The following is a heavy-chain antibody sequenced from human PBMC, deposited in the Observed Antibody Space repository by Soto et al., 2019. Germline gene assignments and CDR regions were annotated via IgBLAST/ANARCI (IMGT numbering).Heavy chain of an antibody. CDR3: ARASETYYFDY. CDR1: GFTFSDHY. Sequence: EVQLVESGGGLVQPGGSLRLSCTASGFTFSDHYMDWLRQAPGKGLEWVGRIRKKVNSYTTEYAASVKGRFTISRDDSKNSLYLQMSSLKTEDTAVYYCARASETYYFDYWGQGTLVTVSS. J-gene: IGHJ4*02. V-gene: IGHV3-72*01. D-gene: IGHD1-26*01. CDR2: IRKKVNSYTT.